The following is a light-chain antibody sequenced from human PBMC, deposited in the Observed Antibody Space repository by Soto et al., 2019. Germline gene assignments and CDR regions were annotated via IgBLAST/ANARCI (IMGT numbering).Light chain of an antibody. CDR2: DTS. CDR1: QGVSNQ. J-gene: IGKJ5*01. Sequence: EIVLTQSPATLSLSPGERATLSCRASQGVSNQLAWYQQKPGQAPRLLIFDTSNRATGIPARFSGSGSGTDFTLTISSLEPEDFAVYYCQQRLSWPITFGQGTRLEIK. V-gene: IGKV3-11*01. CDR3: QQRLSWPIT.